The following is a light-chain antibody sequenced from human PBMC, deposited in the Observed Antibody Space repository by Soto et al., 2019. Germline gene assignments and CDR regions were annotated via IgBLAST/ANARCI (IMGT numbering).Light chain of an antibody. CDR1: QSVSSTY. CDR2: GSS. Sequence: EIVLTQSPGTLSLSPGERATLSCRASQSVSSTYLAWYQHIPGQAPRLLIYGSSTRATGVPDRFSGSGSGTDFTLTITRLEPEDFAVYFCQQYGDSPPTFAQGTKVEIK. V-gene: IGKV3-20*01. CDR3: QQYGDSPPT. J-gene: IGKJ1*01.